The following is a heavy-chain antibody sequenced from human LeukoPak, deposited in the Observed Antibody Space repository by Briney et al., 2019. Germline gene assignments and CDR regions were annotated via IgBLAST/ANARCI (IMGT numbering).Heavy chain of an antibody. Sequence: SETLSLTCSVSGGSISNYYWSWIRRPAGKGLEWIGRIYTTGTTNYNPSLKSRVTMSVDTSKNQFSLKLSSVTAADTAVYYCARARAAYNWLDPWGQGTLVTVSS. V-gene: IGHV4-4*07. CDR2: IYTTGTT. CDR3: ARARAAYNWLDP. J-gene: IGHJ5*02. CDR1: GGSISNYY. D-gene: IGHD6-25*01.